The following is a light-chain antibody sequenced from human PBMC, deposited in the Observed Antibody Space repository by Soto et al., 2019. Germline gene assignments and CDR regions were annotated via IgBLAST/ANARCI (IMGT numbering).Light chain of an antibody. Sequence: DIQMTQSPSTLSASVGDRVTITCRASQSISSWLAWYQQKPGKAPKLLIYKASSLESGVPSRFSGSGSGTEFTLTISSLQPDDFATYYCQQYNSYSSTFGGGNKVEIK. V-gene: IGKV1-5*03. CDR1: QSISSW. J-gene: IGKJ4*01. CDR2: KAS. CDR3: QQYNSYSST.